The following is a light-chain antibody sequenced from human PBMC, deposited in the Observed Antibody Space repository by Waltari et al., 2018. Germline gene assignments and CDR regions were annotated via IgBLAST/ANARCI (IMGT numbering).Light chain of an antibody. CDR3: QTWGTGIYWI. CDR1: SESSHFA. J-gene: IGLJ3*02. V-gene: IGLV4-69*02. CDR2: LNSDGSH. Sequence: QVVLTQSPSASASLGASVKLTCTLNSESSHFAIAWHQLQPEQGPRYLMRLNSDGSHTRGDGIPDRFSGSSSGAERYLTISSLQSDDEADYYCQTWGTGIYWIFGGGTKLTVL.